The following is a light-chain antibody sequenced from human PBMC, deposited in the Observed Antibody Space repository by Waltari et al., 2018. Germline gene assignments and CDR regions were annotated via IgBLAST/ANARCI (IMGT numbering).Light chain of an antibody. CDR2: KVS. V-gene: IGKV2-30*01. J-gene: IGKJ1*01. CDR1: QSLLSSDGNTY. CDR3: MQGTLRPWT. Sequence: DVVLTQSPLSLPVTLGQPASISCRSSQSLLSSDGNTYFNWFRQRPGQSPRRLVYKVSNRDSGVPDRFSGSGSGTIFTLRISRVEAEDVGVYYCMQGTLRPWTFGQGTKVEIK.